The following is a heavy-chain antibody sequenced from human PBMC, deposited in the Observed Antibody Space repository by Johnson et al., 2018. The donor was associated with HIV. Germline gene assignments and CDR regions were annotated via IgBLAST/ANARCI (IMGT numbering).Heavy chain of an antibody. D-gene: IGHD6-6*01. V-gene: IGHV3-30*03. Sequence: MQLVESGGGLIQPGGSLRLSCAASGFTFSSYGIHWVRQAPGKGLEWVAVISYDGSNKYYADSVKGRFTISRDNSKNTLYLQMNSLRAEDTAVYYCAREIIAARPSAFDIWGQGTMVTVSS. CDR2: ISYDGSNK. CDR3: AREIIAARPSAFDI. J-gene: IGHJ3*02. CDR1: GFTFSSYG.